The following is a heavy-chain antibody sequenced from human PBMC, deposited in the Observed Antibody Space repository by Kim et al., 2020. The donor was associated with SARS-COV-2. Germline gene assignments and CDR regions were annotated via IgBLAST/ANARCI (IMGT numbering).Heavy chain of an antibody. D-gene: IGHD3-10*01. V-gene: IGHV3-21*01. CDR3: ARESERFGELFNWFDP. Sequence: SVNGRFTISRDNAKNSLYLQMNSLRAEDTAVYYCARESERFGELFNWFDPWGQGTLVTVSS. J-gene: IGHJ5*02.